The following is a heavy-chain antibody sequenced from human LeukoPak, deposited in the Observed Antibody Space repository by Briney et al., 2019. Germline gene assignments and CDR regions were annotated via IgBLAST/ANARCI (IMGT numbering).Heavy chain of an antibody. J-gene: IGHJ4*02. CDR3: ARGPPGWFGELSALDY. Sequence: SETLSLTCTVSGGSFSSYYWSWIRQPPGKGLEWIGYIRGTESSNYNPSLRGRVTISVDTPKNQFSLKLSSVTAADTAVYYCARGPPGWFGELSALDYWGQGTLVTVSS. D-gene: IGHD3-10*01. CDR1: GGSFSSYY. CDR2: IRGTESS. V-gene: IGHV4-59*12.